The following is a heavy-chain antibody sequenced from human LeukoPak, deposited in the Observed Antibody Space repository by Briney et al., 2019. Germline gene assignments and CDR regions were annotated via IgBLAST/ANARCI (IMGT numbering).Heavy chain of an antibody. CDR2: ISDTGGRT. CDR1: GITLSNYG. D-gene: IGHD3-10*01. J-gene: IGHJ4*02. Sequence: GGSLRLSCAVSGITLSNYGMTWVRQAPGKGLEWVAGISDTGGRTNYADSVKGRFTLSRDNPKNTLYLQMNSLRAEDTAVYFCAKRGVVIRVVLVGFHKEAYYFDSWGQGALVTVSS. V-gene: IGHV3-23*01. CDR3: AKRGVVIRVVLVGFHKEAYYFDS.